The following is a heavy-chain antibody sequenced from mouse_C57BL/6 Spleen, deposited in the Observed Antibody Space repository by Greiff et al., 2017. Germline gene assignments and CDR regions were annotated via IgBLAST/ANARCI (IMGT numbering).Heavy chain of an antibody. Sequence: LVESGPELVKPGASVKISCKASGYSFTDYNMNWVKQSNGKSLEWIGVINPNYGTTSYNQKFKGKATLTVDQSSSTAYMQLNSLTAEDSAVYYCARSGDGNWDFDYWGQGTTLTVSS. D-gene: IGHD2-1*01. CDR3: ARSGDGNWDFDY. CDR1: GYSFTDYN. V-gene: IGHV1-39*01. J-gene: IGHJ2*01. CDR2: INPNYGTT.